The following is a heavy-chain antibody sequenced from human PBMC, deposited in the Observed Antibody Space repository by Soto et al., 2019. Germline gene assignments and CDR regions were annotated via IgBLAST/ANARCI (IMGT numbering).Heavy chain of an antibody. CDR3: ARVSGSYYYGMDV. V-gene: IGHV4-4*02. Sequence: QVQLQESGPGLVKPSGTLSLTCAVSGGSISSSYWWSWVRQPPGKGLEWIGEIYHSGSTNYNTSLKSRVTISVDKSKNQFSLKVTSVTAADTAVYYCARVSGSYYYGMDVWGLGTTVTVSS. J-gene: IGHJ6*02. CDR2: IYHSGST. CDR1: GGSISSSYW.